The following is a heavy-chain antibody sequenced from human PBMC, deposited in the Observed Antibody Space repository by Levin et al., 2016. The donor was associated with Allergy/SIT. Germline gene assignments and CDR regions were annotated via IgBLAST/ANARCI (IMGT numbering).Heavy chain of an antibody. CDR3: ARESGVGWSTPCGY. CDR2: INGANGNT. CDR1: GYTFTRYA. V-gene: IGHV1-3*01. D-gene: IGHD3-3*01. Sequence: ASVKVSCKASGYTFTRYAMHWVRQAPGQRLEWMGWINGANGNTKYSQKFQGRVTITRDTSASTAYMELSSLRSEDTAVYYCARESGVGWSTPCGYWGQGTLVTVSS. J-gene: IGHJ4*02.